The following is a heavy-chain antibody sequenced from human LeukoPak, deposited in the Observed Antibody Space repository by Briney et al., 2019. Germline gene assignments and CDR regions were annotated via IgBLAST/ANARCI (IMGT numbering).Heavy chain of an antibody. CDR3: ARAPGDGYNWGAFDI. CDR2: IYYSGSP. CDR1: GGSISSSSYY. V-gene: IGHV4-39*07. Sequence: SETLSLTCTVSGGSISSSSYYWGWIRQPPGKGLEWIGSIYYSGSPYYNPSLKSRVTISVDTSKNQFSLKLSSVTAADTAVYYCARAPGDGYNWGAFDIWGQGTMVTVSS. D-gene: IGHD5-24*01. J-gene: IGHJ3*02.